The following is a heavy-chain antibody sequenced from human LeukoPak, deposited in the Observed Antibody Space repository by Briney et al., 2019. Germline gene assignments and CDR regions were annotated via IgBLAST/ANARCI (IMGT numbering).Heavy chain of an antibody. J-gene: IGHJ4*02. CDR2: IYPGDSDT. V-gene: IGHV5-51*01. D-gene: IGHD2-2*01. CDR1: GYSFTSYW. CDR3: ARQAPAALYYFDY. Sequence: GESLKISCKGSGYSFTSYWLGWVRQMPGKGLEWMGIIYPGDSDTRYSPSFQGQVTISADKSISTAYLQWSSLKASDTAMYYCARQAPAALYYFDYWGQGTLVTVSS.